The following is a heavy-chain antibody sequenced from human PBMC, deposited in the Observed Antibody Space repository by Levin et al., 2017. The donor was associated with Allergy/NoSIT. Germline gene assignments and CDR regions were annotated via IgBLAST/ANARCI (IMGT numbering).Heavy chain of an antibody. D-gene: IGHD6-19*01. CDR3: ARDPQVAATGALDY. CDR2: ITWNSGST. V-gene: IGHV3-9*01. CDR1: GFTFDDYA. J-gene: IGHJ4*02. Sequence: SLKISCAASGFTFDDYAMHWVRQAPGKGLEWVSGITWNSGSTAYADSVKGRFTISRDNTRNSLFLQMDSLRPEDTAFYFCARDPQVAATGALDYWGQGALVTVSS.